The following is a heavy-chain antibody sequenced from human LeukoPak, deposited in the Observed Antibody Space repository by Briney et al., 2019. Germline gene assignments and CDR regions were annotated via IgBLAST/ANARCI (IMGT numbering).Heavy chain of an antibody. D-gene: IGHD6-19*01. CDR1: GFTFTSSA. V-gene: IGHV1-58*01. Sequence: SVNVSCKASGFTFTSSAVQWVRQACGQGLEWIGWIVVGSGNTNYAQKFQERVTITRDMSTGTAYMELSSLRSEDTAVYYCARHGVAGRAYYYYYMDVWGKGTTVSVSS. CDR2: IVVGSGNT. CDR3: ARHGVAGRAYYYYYMDV. J-gene: IGHJ6*03.